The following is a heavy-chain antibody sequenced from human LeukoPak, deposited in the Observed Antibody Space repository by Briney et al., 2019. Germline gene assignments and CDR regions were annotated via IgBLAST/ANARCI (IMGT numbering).Heavy chain of an antibody. J-gene: IGHJ4*02. CDR3: ARGNSYFDY. Sequence: GGSLRPSCAASGFTFSSYSMNWVRQAPGKGLEWVSYISSSSSTIYYADSVKGRFTISRDNAKNSLYLQMNSLRAEDTAVYYCARGNSYFDYWGQGTLVTVSS. CDR1: GFTFSSYS. CDR2: ISSSSSTI. D-gene: IGHD2/OR15-2a*01. V-gene: IGHV3-48*04.